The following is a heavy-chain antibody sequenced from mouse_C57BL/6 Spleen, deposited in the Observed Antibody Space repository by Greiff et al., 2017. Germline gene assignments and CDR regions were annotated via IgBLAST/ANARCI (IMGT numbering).Heavy chain of an antibody. CDR1: GFTFSSYG. Sequence: EVKVVESGGDLVKPGGSLKLSCAASGFTFSSYGMSWVRQTPDKRLEWVATISSGGSYTYYPDSVKGRFTISRDNAKNTLYLQMSSLKSEDTAMYYCARRLDGYYVYYFDYWGQGTTLTVSS. D-gene: IGHD2-3*01. J-gene: IGHJ2*01. V-gene: IGHV5-6*02. CDR3: ARRLDGYYVYYFDY. CDR2: ISSGGSYT.